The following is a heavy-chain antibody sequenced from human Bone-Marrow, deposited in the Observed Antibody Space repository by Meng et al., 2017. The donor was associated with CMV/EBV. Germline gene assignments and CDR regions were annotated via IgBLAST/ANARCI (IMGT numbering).Heavy chain of an antibody. CDR3: ARAKYDFWSGHFDY. CDR2: ISAYNGNT. V-gene: IGHV1-18*01. CDR1: GYTFTSYG. D-gene: IGHD3-3*01. Sequence: ASVKVSCKASGYTFTSYGISWVRQAPGQGLEWMGWISAYNGNTNYAQKFQGRVTITRNTSISTAYMELSSLRSEDTAVYYCARAKYDFWSGHFDYWGQGTLVTVSS. J-gene: IGHJ4*02.